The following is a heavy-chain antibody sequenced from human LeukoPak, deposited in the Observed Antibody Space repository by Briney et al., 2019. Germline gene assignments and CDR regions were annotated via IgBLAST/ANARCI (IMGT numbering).Heavy chain of an antibody. J-gene: IGHJ6*03. CDR2: IIPIFGTA. D-gene: IGHD6-6*01. Sequence: ASVKVSCKASGGTFSSYAISWVRQAPGQGLEWMGGIIPIFGTANYAQKFQGRVTITAAKSTSTAYLELSSLRSEDTAVYYCARAAARPGLYYYYYMDVWGKGTTVTVSS. CDR3: ARAAARPGLYYYYYMDV. V-gene: IGHV1-69*06. CDR1: GGTFSSYA.